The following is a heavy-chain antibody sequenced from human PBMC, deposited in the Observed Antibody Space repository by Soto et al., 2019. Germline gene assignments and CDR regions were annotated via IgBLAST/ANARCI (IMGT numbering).Heavy chain of an antibody. CDR2: ISDSGSAV. J-gene: IGHJ6*02. V-gene: IGHV3-11*01. Sequence: GGSLRLSCVASGFAFSDHYMSWIRQAPGKGLEWISDISDSGSAVYHADSVKGRFTISRDNAKNSVYLQMNSLRAEDTAVYYCARDLVGLSFGVISQVNGMDVWGQGTTVTVSS. CDR3: ARDLVGLSFGVISQVNGMDV. CDR1: GFAFSDHY. D-gene: IGHD3-16*01.